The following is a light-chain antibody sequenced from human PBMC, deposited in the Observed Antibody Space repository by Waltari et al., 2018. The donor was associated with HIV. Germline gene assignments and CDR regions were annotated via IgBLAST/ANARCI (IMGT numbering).Light chain of an antibody. CDR1: SSDVGGYNS. CDR2: EVS. CDR3: CSYAGSYTFVV. J-gene: IGLJ2*01. V-gene: IGLV2-11*01. Sequence: QSALTQPRSVSGSPGQSVTISCTGTSSDVGGYNSVSWYQQHPGKAPKPMIYEVSKRPSGVPDRFSGSKSGNTASLTISGLQAEDEADYYCCSYAGSYTFVVFGGGTKLTVL.